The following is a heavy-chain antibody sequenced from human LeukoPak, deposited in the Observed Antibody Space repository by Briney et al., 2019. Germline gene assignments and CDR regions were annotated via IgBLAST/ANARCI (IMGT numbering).Heavy chain of an antibody. J-gene: IGHJ4*02. CDR2: ISSSSSYI. Sequence: GSLRLSCAASGFTFSSYSMNWVRQAPGKGLGWVSSISSSSSYIYYADSVKGRFTISRDNAKNSLYLQMNSLRAEDTAVYYCAKGTANSGWPYWGQGTLVTVSS. CDR1: GFTFSSYS. CDR3: AKGTANSGWPY. V-gene: IGHV3-21*01. D-gene: IGHD6-19*01.